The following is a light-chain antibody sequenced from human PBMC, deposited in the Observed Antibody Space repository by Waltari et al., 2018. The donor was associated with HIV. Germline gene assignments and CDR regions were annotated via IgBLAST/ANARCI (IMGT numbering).Light chain of an antibody. Sequence: QSALTQPRSVSGSPGPSVTISCTRTSSDVGGYNYVSWYQQHPGKAPKLMIYDVTKRPSGVPDRFSGSKSGNTASLTISGLQAEDEADYFCCSYAGGYTLVFGGGTKLTVL. V-gene: IGLV2-11*01. CDR3: CSYAGGYTLV. CDR1: SSDVGGYNY. J-gene: IGLJ3*02. CDR2: DVT.